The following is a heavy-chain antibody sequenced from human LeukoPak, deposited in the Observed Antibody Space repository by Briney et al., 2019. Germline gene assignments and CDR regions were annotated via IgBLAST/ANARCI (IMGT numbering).Heavy chain of an antibody. D-gene: IGHD6-13*01. J-gene: IGHJ3*01. CDR3: ARISSSNWYNERGAFDV. V-gene: IGHV4-34*01. Sequence: SETLSLTCAVYGGSFSGHYWSWIRQPPGKGLEWIGEINHSGSTNYNPSLKSRVTISVDTSKNQFSLKLRSVTAADTAVYYCARISSSNWYNERGAFDVWGQGTMVTVSS. CDR2: INHSGST. CDR1: GGSFSGHY.